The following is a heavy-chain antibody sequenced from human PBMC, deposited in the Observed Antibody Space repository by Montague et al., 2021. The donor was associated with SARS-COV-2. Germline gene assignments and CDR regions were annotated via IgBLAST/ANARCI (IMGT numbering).Heavy chain of an antibody. CDR3: ARAVSVRRAVNWFDP. CDR2: IYYSGGT. Sequence: SETLSPTCTVSGGSMSDHYWAWIRQPPGKELEWLAYIYYSGGTNSNASLKSRVSMSVDTSKNQFSLKLTSATAADTAVYYCARAVSVRRAVNWFDPWGQGTLVTVSS. D-gene: IGHD3-10*01. CDR1: GGSMSDHY. J-gene: IGHJ5*02. V-gene: IGHV4-59*11.